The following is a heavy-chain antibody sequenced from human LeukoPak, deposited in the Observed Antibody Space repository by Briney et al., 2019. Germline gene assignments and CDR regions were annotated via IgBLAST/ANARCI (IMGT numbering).Heavy chain of an antibody. D-gene: IGHD3-22*01. CDR2: IYHSGST. V-gene: IGHV4-4*02. Sequence: SETLSLTCAVSGGSISSSNWWSWVRQPPGKGLEWIGEIYHSGSTNYNPSLKSRVTISVDKPKNQFSLKLSSVTAADTAVYYCARDPDYYDSSGYSFGYWGQGTLVTVSS. CDR1: GGSISSSNW. J-gene: IGHJ4*02. CDR3: ARDPDYYDSSGYSFGY.